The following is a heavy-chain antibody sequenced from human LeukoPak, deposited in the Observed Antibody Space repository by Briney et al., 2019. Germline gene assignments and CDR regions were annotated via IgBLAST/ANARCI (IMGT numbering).Heavy chain of an antibody. Sequence: PGGSLRLSCAASGFTFSSYATHWVRQAPGKGLEWVAVISYDGSNKYYADSVKGRFTISRDNAKNSLYLQMNSLRAEDTAVYYCARDDILTMVWFDPWGQGTLVTVSS. V-gene: IGHV3-30*04. CDR3: ARDDILTMVWFDP. CDR2: ISYDGSNK. J-gene: IGHJ5*02. D-gene: IGHD3-9*01. CDR1: GFTFSSYA.